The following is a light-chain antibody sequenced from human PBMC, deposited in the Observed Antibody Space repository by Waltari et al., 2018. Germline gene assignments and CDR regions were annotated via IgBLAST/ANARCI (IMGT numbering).Light chain of an antibody. V-gene: IGKV3-20*01. CDR3: QHYGTSPRAT. CDR2: AVS. CDR1: QTVTTDY. J-gene: IGKJ3*01. Sequence: DIVLTPAPATLSLSRGERATLSCRASQTVTTDYLAWYQKKTGQPPRLLIYAVSTRATGIPDRFSGSGSGTDFSLTISRMEPEDFAVYYCQHYGTSPRATFGPGTRVDVK.